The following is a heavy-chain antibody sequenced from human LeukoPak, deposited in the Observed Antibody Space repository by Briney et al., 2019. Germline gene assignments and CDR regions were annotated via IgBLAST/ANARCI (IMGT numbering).Heavy chain of an antibody. Sequence: PGGSLRLSCAASASTFSSNWMHWVRQAPGKGLVWVSRISKDGSSTNYADSVKGRFTISRDNAKNTLYLQMSSLTAEDTAVYYCAASMAGFNWFDPWGQGILVTVSS. CDR2: ISKDGSST. J-gene: IGHJ5*02. CDR3: AASMAGFNWFDP. CDR1: ASTFSSNW. D-gene: IGHD6-19*01. V-gene: IGHV3-74*01.